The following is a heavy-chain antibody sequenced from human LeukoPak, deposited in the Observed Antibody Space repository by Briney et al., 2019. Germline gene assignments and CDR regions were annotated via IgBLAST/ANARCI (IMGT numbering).Heavy chain of an antibody. CDR2: IYPGDSDT. D-gene: IGHD3-10*01. CDR3: ARRGRDELIYGVDSGSPYYLDY. V-gene: IGHV5-51*01. Sequence: GESLKISCKGSGYSFTSYWIGWVRQMPGKGLEWMGIIYPGDSDTRYSPSFQGQVTISADKSISTAYLQWSSLKASDTAMYYCARRGRDELIYGVDSGSPYYLDYWGQGTLVTVSS. J-gene: IGHJ4*02. CDR1: GYSFTSYW.